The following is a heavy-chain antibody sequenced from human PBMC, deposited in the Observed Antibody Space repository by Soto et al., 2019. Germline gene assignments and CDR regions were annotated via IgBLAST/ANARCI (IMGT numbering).Heavy chain of an antibody. V-gene: IGHV3-21*01. CDR1: GFTFNIYS. Sequence: EVQLVESGGGLVKPGGSLRLSCVASGFTFNIYSMSWVRQAPGRGLEWVSSISSGTAYTDYADSVKGRFTLSRDNTKNSLYLQMNSLRVEDTAVYYCARQPMERGYWFDPWGQGTLVSVSS. CDR3: ARQPMERGYWFDP. J-gene: IGHJ5*02. D-gene: IGHD3-10*01. CDR2: ISSGTAYT.